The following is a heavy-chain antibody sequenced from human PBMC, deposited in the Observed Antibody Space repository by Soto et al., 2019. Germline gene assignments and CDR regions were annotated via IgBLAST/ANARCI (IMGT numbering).Heavy chain of an antibody. CDR3: ARSTPGNPFDI. D-gene: IGHD3-10*01. V-gene: IGHV3-21*01. J-gene: IGHJ3*02. CDR1: GFTFSTYT. Sequence: EVQLVESGGGLVEPGGSLRLSCAASGFTFSTYTMNWVRQAPGKGLEWVSSISAGSRSIYYTYSLKGRSTVSRDNSKNSLYLQINSLKAYDTAVYYCARSTPGNPFDIWGQGTMVTVSS. CDR2: ISAGSRSI.